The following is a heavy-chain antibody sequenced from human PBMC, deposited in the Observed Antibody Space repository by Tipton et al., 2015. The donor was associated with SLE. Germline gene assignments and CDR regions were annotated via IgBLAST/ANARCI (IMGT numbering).Heavy chain of an antibody. CDR3: ARGSAAAGTPDY. D-gene: IGHD6-13*01. Sequence: TLSLTCAVSGYSISSGYYWGWIRQPPGKGLEWIGSIYHSGSTYYNPSLKSRVTISVDTSKNQFSLKLSSVTAADTAVYYCARGSAAAGTPDYWGQGTLVTVSS. J-gene: IGHJ4*02. V-gene: IGHV4-38-2*01. CDR2: IYHSGST. CDR1: GYSISSGYY.